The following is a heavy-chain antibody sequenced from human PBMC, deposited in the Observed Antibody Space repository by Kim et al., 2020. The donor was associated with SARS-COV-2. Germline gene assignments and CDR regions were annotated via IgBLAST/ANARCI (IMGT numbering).Heavy chain of an antibody. CDR3: ASQDRYSSSSFDY. Sequence: YAQKFQGRVTMTRDTSISTAYMELSRLRSDDTAVYYCASQDRYSSSSFDYWGQGTLVTVSS. J-gene: IGHJ4*02. D-gene: IGHD6-6*01. V-gene: IGHV1-2*02.